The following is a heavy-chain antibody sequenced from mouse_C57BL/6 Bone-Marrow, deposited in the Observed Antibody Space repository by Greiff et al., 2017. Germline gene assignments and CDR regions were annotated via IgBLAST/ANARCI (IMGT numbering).Heavy chain of an antibody. CDR1: GYTFTSYW. Sequence: QVQLKQSGAELVMPGASVQLSCKASGYTFTSYWMHWVKQRPGQGLEWIGEIDPSDSYTNYNQKFKGKSTLTVDTASSTAYMQLSSLTSEDSAVYYCARGRHYYGSSYRFAYWGQGTLVTVSA. V-gene: IGHV1-69*01. CDR3: ARGRHYYGSSYRFAY. CDR2: IDPSDSYT. J-gene: IGHJ3*01. D-gene: IGHD1-1*01.